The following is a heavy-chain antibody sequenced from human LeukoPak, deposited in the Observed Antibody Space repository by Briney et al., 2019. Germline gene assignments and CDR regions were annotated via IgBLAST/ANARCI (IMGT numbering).Heavy chain of an antibody. CDR2: MNPNSGGT. V-gene: IGHV1-2*02. D-gene: IGHD3-22*01. J-gene: IGHJ4*02. CDR3: ARDSDSSGRGDY. Sequence: ASVTVSCKASGYTFIVYYMHWVRQAPGQGLEWMGWMNPNSGGTNYAQKFQGRVTMTTDTSISTAYMELSRLRSDDTAVYYCARDSDSSGRGDYWGQGTLVIVSS. CDR1: GYTFIVYY.